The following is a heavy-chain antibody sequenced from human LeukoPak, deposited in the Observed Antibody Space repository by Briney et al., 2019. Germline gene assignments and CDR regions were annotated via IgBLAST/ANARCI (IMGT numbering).Heavy chain of an antibody. CDR1: GGTFSSYA. CDR3: ARDRPPSLHYYDSSGYPATPRRGYYYGMDV. D-gene: IGHD3-22*01. Sequence: ASVKVSCEASGGTFSSYAISWVRQAPGQGLEWMGGIIPIFGTANYAQKFQGRVTITADESTSTAYMELSSLRSEDTAVYYCARDRPPSLHYYDSSGYPATPRRGYYYGMDVWGQGTTVTVSS. CDR2: IIPIFGTA. V-gene: IGHV1-69*01. J-gene: IGHJ6*02.